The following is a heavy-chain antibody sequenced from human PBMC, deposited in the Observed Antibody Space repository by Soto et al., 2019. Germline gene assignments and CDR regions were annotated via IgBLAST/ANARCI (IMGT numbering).Heavy chain of an antibody. V-gene: IGHV4-28*01. CDR2: IYYSGST. J-gene: IGHJ6*02. D-gene: IGHD3-10*01. CDR1: GYSISSSNW. CDR3: ARLRITMVRGVHYYYGMDV. Sequence: SETLSLTCAVSGYSISSSNWWGWIRQPPGKGLEWIGYIYYSGSTYYNPSLKSRVTMSVDTSKNQFSLKLSSVTAVDTAVYYCARLRITMVRGVHYYYGMDVWGQGTTVTVSS.